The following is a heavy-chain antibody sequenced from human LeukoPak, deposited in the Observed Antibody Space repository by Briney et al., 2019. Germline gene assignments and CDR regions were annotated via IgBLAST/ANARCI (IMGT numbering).Heavy chain of an antibody. CDR1: GGTFSSYA. V-gene: IGHV1-69*01. D-gene: IGHD3-10*01. CDR3: ARDGSGSYKFDY. CDR2: IIPIFGTA. J-gene: IGHJ4*02. Sequence: SVKVSCKASGGTFSSYAISWVRQAPGQGLEWMGGIIPIFGTANYAQKFQGRVTITADESTSTAYMELSSLRSVDTAVYYCARDGSGSYKFDYWGQGTLVTVSS.